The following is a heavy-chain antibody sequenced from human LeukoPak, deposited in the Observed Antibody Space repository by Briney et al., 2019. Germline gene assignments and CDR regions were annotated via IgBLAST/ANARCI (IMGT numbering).Heavy chain of an antibody. CDR2: ISYDGTYQ. D-gene: IGHD6-13*01. V-gene: IGHV3-30*18. CDR3: TKTGSSWHYFDS. J-gene: IGHJ4*02. CDR1: GFTFSNYG. Sequence: GGSLRLSCAASGFTFSNYGMHWVRQAPGKGLEWVAVISYDGTYQSSADSVKGRFTISRDVSKNTLYLQMNSLRAEDTAVYYCTKTGSSWHYFDSWGQETLVTVSS.